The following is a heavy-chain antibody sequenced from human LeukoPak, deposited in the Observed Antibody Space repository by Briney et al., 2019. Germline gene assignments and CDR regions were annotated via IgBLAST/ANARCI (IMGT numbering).Heavy chain of an antibody. V-gene: IGHV4-34*01. J-gene: IGHJ6*03. CDR3: ARRSVQLARFDYHYYMDV. CDR2: INHSGST. D-gene: IGHD3-3*01. Sequence: PSETLSLTCAVYGGSFSGYYWSWIRQPPGKGLEWIGEINHSGSTNYNPSLKSRVTISVDTSKNQFSLRLSSVTAADTAVYYCARRSVQLARFDYHYYMDVWGKGTTVTVSS. CDR1: GGSFSGYY.